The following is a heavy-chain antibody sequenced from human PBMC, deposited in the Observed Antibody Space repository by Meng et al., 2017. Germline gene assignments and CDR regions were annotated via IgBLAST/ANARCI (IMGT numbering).Heavy chain of an antibody. Sequence: GESLKISCAASGFTISTYWMNWVRQVPGKGLVWVSRINSDGTITYYADFVKGRFTISRDNAKNTLYLQMHSLRGEDTAVYYCVRDGYGGNSGIVHWGQGNLVNGAS. CDR3: VRDGYGGNSGIVH. CDR2: INSDGTIT. D-gene: IGHD4-23*01. CDR1: GFTISTYW. J-gene: IGHJ4*02. V-gene: IGHV3-74*01.